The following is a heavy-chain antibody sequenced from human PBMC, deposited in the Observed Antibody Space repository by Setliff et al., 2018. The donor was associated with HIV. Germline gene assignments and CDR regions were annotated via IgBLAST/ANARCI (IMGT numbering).Heavy chain of an antibody. V-gene: IGHV4-34*01. CDR1: NGSFSGYY. J-gene: IGHJ4*02. D-gene: IGHD3-3*01. CDR3: VRGANFYTPRKRIFDY. CDR2: INHSGST. Sequence: SETLSLTCAVYNGSFSGYYWTWIRQPPGKGLEWIGEINHSGSTNYSPSLKSRVTISVDASRNQFSLRLSSVTAADTAIYYCVRGANFYTPRKRIFDYWGQGMSVTVSS.